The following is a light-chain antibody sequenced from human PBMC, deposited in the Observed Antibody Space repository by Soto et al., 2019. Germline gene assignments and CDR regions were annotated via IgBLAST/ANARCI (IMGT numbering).Light chain of an antibody. Sequence: QSVLTQPASVSGSPGQSITISCTGTNSDVGAHNFVSWYQQHPGKAPKLMIYELTYRPSGVSDRFLGSKSGNTASLTISRLQADDEADYYCSSYATGNTYVFGSGTKLTVL. CDR3: SSYATGNTYV. J-gene: IGLJ1*01. CDR1: NSDVGAHNF. V-gene: IGLV2-14*01. CDR2: ELT.